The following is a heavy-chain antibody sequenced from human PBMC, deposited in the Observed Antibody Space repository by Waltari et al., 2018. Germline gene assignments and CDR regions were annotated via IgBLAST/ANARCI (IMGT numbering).Heavy chain of an antibody. V-gene: IGHV3-30*18. CDR2: ISDDGSYK. Sequence: QVHLVESGGGVVQPGQSLRLSCAASGFTFSNFGMFWVRQAPGMGLEWLSVISDDGSYKYYADSVKGRFTISKDKSKNTLYLQMNTLRPEDTAVYYCAKRGYNYQADYWGQGTQVTVSS. CDR3: AKRGYNYQADY. J-gene: IGHJ4*02. CDR1: GFTFSNFG. D-gene: IGHD5-18*01.